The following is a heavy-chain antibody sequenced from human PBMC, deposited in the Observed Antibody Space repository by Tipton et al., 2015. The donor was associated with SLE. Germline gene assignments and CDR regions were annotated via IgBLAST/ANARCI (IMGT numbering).Heavy chain of an antibody. V-gene: IGHV4-38-2*01. CDR2: IYHRGST. Sequence: TLSLTCAVSGYSISSGYYWGWIRQPPGKGLEWIGSIYHRGSTYYNPSLKSRVTISVDTSKNHFSLKLSSVTAADTAVYYCARHQGGFDYWGQGTLVTVSS. J-gene: IGHJ4*02. CDR1: GYSISSGYY. CDR3: ARHQGGFDY.